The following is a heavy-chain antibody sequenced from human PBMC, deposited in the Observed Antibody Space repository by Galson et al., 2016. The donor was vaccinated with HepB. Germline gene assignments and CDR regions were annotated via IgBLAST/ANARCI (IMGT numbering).Heavy chain of an antibody. D-gene: IGHD3-16*01. Sequence: TLSLTCTVSGGSISSGDYYWSWIRQPPGKGLEWIGYIYYSGSTYHSPSLKSRVTISVDTSKNQFSLKLNSVTAADTAVYYCARGSAFGGVDNWGQGTLFTVSS. V-gene: IGHV4-30-4*01. J-gene: IGHJ4*02. CDR1: GGSISSGDYY. CDR3: ARGSAFGGVDN. CDR2: IYYSGST.